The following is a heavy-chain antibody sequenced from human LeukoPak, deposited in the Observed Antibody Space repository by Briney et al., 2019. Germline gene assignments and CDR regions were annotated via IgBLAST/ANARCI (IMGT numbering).Heavy chain of an antibody. J-gene: IGHJ6*03. Sequence: QPGGSLRLSCAASGFTFSSYAMSWVRQAPGKGLEWVSSISGTSGSTFYADSVQGRFTISRDNSKNTLYLQMNSLRAEDTAVYYCAKVPFDWISSTNYYYYIDVWGKGTTVTLFS. V-gene: IGHV3-23*01. CDR2: ISGTSGST. CDR3: AKVPFDWISSTNYYYYIDV. D-gene: IGHD3-9*01. CDR1: GFTFSSYA.